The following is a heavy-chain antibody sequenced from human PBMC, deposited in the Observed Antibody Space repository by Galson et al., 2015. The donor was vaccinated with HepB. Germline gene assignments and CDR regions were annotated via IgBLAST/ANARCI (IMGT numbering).Heavy chain of an antibody. V-gene: IGHV7-4-1*02. CDR1: GYTFTSYA. CDR3: ARSCSVDAFDI. CDR2: INTNTGNP. Sequence: SVKVSCKASGYTFTSYAMNWLRQAPGQGLQWMGWINTNTGNPTYAQGFTGRFVFSLDTSVSTTYLQISSLKAEDTAVYYCARSCSVDAFDIWGQGTMVTVSS. J-gene: IGHJ3*02. D-gene: IGHD2-15*01.